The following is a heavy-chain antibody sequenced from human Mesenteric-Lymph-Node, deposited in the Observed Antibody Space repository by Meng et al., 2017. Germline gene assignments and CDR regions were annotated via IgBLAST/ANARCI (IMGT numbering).Heavy chain of an antibody. Sequence: MQRQESGPGLVKPSELLSLTCAVSGGCISSSNWWSWVRQPPGKGLEWIGEIYHSGSTNYNPTLKSRVTISVDKSKNQFSLNLSSVTAADTAVYYCARVGQWLPIDYWGQGTLVTVSS. CDR2: IYHSGST. J-gene: IGHJ4*02. CDR1: GGCISSSNW. CDR3: ARVGQWLPIDY. V-gene: IGHV4-4*02. D-gene: IGHD6-19*01.